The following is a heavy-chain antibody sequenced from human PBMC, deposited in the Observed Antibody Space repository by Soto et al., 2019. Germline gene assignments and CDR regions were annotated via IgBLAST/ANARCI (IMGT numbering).Heavy chain of an antibody. Sequence: PSETLSLTCTVSGGSVSSGSYYWSWIRQPPGKGLEWIGYIYYSGSTNYNPSLKSRVTISVDTSKNQFSLKLSSATAADTAVYYCARDYPNDFWSGYYRLGYYGMDVWGQGTTVTVSS. J-gene: IGHJ6*02. CDR1: GGSVSSGSYY. V-gene: IGHV4-61*01. CDR2: IYYSGST. D-gene: IGHD3-3*01. CDR3: ARDYPNDFWSGYYRLGYYGMDV.